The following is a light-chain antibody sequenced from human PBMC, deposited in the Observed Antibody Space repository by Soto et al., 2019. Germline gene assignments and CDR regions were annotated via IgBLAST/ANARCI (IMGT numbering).Light chain of an antibody. Sequence: EIQMTQSPSSLSASLGDRVTITCQASQDINDYSNWYQQKPGKAPRLLIYGASFLEVGVPSRFSGSGSGTHCTLTISSLQPEDVATYYCQQYDSLPYTFGQGTRREIK. CDR1: QDINDY. CDR3: QQYDSLPYT. CDR2: GAS. J-gene: IGKJ2*01. V-gene: IGKV1-33*01.